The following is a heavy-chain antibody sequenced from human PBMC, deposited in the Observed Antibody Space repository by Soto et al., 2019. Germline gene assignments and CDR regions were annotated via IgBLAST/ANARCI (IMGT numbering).Heavy chain of an antibody. CDR1: GFTFSSYA. D-gene: IGHD3-10*01. J-gene: IGHJ6*02. CDR3: AEYMVRGLYYYGMDV. Sequence: PGGSLRLSCAASGFTFSSYAMSWVRQAPGKGLEWVSAISGSGGSTYYADSVKGRFTISRDNSKNTLYLQMNSLRAEDTAVYYCAEYMVRGLYYYGMDVWGQGTTVTVSS. CDR2: ISGSGGST. V-gene: IGHV3-23*01.